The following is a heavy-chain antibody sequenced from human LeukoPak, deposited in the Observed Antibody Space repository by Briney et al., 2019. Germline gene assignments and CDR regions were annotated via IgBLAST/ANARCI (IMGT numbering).Heavy chain of an antibody. D-gene: IGHD4-23*01. Sequence: SETLSLTCSVSGASTSGSYWSWIRQPPGKGLEWIGYIYWTGSTNYNPSLKSRVTISLDASKNQFSLKLSSVTAADTAVYYCATRYYGGQPLLVWGQGTLVTVSS. V-gene: IGHV4-59*01. CDR2: IYWTGST. CDR1: GASTSGSY. CDR3: ATRYYGGQPLLV. J-gene: IGHJ3*01.